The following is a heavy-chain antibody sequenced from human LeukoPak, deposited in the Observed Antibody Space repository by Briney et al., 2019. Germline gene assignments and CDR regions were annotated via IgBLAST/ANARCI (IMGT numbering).Heavy chain of an antibody. CDR1: GGSISSSSYY. D-gene: IGHD3-3*01. CDR3: ATYDFWSGYYDAFDI. CDR2: IYYSGST. Sequence: SETLSLTCTVSGGSISSSSYYWGWIRQPPGKGLEWIGSIYYSGSTYYNPSLKSRVTISVDTSKNQFSLKLSSVTAADTAVYYCATYDFWSGYYDAFDIWGQGTMVTVSS. V-gene: IGHV4-39*01. J-gene: IGHJ3*02.